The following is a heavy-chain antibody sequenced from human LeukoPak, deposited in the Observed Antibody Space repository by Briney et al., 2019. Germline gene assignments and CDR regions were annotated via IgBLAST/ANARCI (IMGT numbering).Heavy chain of an antibody. V-gene: IGHV4-30-4*08. J-gene: IGHJ4*02. CDR2: IYYSGST. CDR1: GGSISSGDYY. D-gene: IGHD1-26*01. CDR3: AREPPGGSYYDY. Sequence: PSETLSLTCTVSGGSISSGDYYWSWIRQPPGKGPQWIGYIYYSGSTYYNPSLKSRVTISVDTSKNQFSLKLSSVTAADTAVYYCAREPPGGSYYDYWGQGTLVTVSS.